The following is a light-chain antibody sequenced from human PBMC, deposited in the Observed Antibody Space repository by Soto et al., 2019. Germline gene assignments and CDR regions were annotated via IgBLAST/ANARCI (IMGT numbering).Light chain of an antibody. CDR1: QSLLYSSNNKNY. J-gene: IGKJ2*01. CDR3: QQYYSMYT. Sequence: DIVMTQSPDSLAVSLGERATINCKSSQSLLYSSNNKNYLAWYQQRPGQPPKLLIYWASVRESGVPDRFSGSGSGTDFTLTISSLQAEDVAVYYCQQYYSMYTFGQGTKLEI. V-gene: IGKV4-1*01. CDR2: WAS.